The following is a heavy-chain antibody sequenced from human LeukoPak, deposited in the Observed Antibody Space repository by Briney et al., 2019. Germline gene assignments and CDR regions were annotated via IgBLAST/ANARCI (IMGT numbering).Heavy chain of an antibody. CDR3: AKGDLYDYVWGSQDY. CDR2: ISYDGTTK. CDR1: GITFSYYG. D-gene: IGHD3-16*01. J-gene: IGHJ4*02. V-gene: IGHV3-30*18. Sequence: GGSLRLSCAASGITFSYYGMHWVRQAPGKGLEWVAVISYDGTTKYYADSVKGRFTISRDTSKNTLYLQMNSLRPEDTAVYYCAKGDLYDYVWGSQDYWGQGTLVTVSS.